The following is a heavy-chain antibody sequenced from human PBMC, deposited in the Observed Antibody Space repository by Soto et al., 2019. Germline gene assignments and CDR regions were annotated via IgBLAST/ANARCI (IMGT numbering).Heavy chain of an antibody. CDR2: ISYDGSNK. D-gene: IGHD3-22*01. J-gene: IGHJ3*02. CDR1: GFTFSSYG. V-gene: IGHV3-30*18. Sequence: QVQLVESGGGVVQPGRSLRLSCAASGFTFSSYGMHWVRQAPGKGLEWVAVISYDGSNKYYADSVKGRFTISRDNSNNTLYLQMISLRGEDTAVYYCAKAYYDSSGYYFDLRDAFDIWGQGTMVTVSS. CDR3: AKAYYDSSGYYFDLRDAFDI.